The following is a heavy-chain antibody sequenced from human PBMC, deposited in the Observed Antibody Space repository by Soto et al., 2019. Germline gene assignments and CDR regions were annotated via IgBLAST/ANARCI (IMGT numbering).Heavy chain of an antibody. Sequence: QVQVVQSGAEVKKPGASVKVSCKASGFTFTTYAIHWVRQAPGQRLEWMGWIHAGNGNTKSSQKFQDRLTLARDTSPSTAYVELSSLRSEDSAVYYCARDRCSGDCNDVDYWCQGPLVTVSS. CDR3: ARDRCSGDCNDVDY. CDR1: GFTFTTYA. V-gene: IGHV1-3*01. CDR2: IHAGNGNT. J-gene: IGHJ4*02. D-gene: IGHD2-21*02.